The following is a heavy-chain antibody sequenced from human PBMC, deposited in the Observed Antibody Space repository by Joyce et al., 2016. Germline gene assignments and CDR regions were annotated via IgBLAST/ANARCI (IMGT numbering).Heavy chain of an antibody. CDR3: ARGRGGYSYGWGTSFWYFDL. CDR2: INHSVST. Sequence: QVQLQQWGAGLLKPSETLSLTCAVYGGSFSGYYWSWIRQPPGKGLEWIGEINHSVSTNYNPSLKSRVTISVDTSKNQFSLKLSSVSAADTAVYYCARGRGGYSYGWGTSFWYFDLWGRGTLVTVSS. D-gene: IGHD5-18*01. CDR1: GGSFSGYY. J-gene: IGHJ2*01. V-gene: IGHV4-34*01.